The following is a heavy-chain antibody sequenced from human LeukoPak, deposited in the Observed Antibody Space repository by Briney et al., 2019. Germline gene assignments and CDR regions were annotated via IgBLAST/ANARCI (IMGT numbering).Heavy chain of an antibody. D-gene: IGHD6-13*01. CDR2: ISYDGSNK. CDR1: GFTFSSYS. Sequence: GRSLRLSCAASGFTFSSYSMHWVRQALGKGLEWVAVISYDGSNKYYADSVKGRFTISRDNSKNTLYLQMNSLRAEDTAVYYCARGRRWSSSWSTIVRYWGQGTLVTVSS. V-gene: IGHV3-30-3*01. CDR3: ARGRRWSSSWSTIVRY. J-gene: IGHJ4*02.